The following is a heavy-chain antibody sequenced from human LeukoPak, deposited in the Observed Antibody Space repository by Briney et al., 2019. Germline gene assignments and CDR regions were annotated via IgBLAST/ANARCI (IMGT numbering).Heavy chain of an antibody. CDR1: GGSISSGGYY. J-gene: IGHJ3*02. CDR2: IYYSGST. CDR3: ARVARNYSSSMAFDI. D-gene: IGHD6-6*01. Sequence: SQTLSLTCTVSGGSISSGGYYWSWIRQHPGKGLEWIGYIYYSGSTYYNPSLKSRVTISVDTSKNQFSLKLSSVTAADTAVYYCARVARNYSSSMAFDIWGQGTMVTVSS. V-gene: IGHV4-31*03.